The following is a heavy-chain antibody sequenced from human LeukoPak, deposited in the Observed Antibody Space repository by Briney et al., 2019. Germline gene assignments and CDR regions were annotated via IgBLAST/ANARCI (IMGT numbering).Heavy chain of an antibody. CDR3: ARVPDSSSWYPSLDY. J-gene: IGHJ4*02. V-gene: IGHV4-59*12. D-gene: IGHD6-13*01. CDR2: IYYSGST. CDR1: GGSISTYY. Sequence: PSETLSLTCTVSGGSISTYYWSWIRQPPGKGLEWIGYIYYSGSTNYNPSLKSRVTISVDTSKNQFSLKLSSVTAADTAVYYCARVPDSSSWYPSLDYWGQGTLVTVSS.